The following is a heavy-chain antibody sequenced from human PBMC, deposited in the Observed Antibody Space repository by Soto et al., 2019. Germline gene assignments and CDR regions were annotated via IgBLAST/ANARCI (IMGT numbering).Heavy chain of an antibody. CDR2: INAGSGNT. CDR3: ARWVTSGGCDI. D-gene: IGHD2-15*01. J-gene: IGHJ3*02. V-gene: IGHV1-3*01. Sequence: QVQLVQSRAEVKKPGASVKVSCKASGYTFTNYPMHWVRQAPGQRLEWMGWINAGSGNTKSSPKFQGRITITRDTSASTAYMELSSLRSEDTAVYYCARWVTSGGCDIWGQGTMVTVSS. CDR1: GYTFTNYP.